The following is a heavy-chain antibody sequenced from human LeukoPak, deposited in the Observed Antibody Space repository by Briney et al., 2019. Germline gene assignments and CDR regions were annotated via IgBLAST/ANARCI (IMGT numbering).Heavy chain of an antibody. CDR1: GFTFSSYA. CDR3: AKDSSSWGGFDY. CDR2: ISGSGGST. J-gene: IGHJ4*02. V-gene: IGHV3-23*01. D-gene: IGHD6-13*01. Sequence: HPGGSLRLSCAASGFTFSSYAMSWVRQAPGKGLEWVSAISGSGGSTYYADSVKGRFTISRDNSKNTLYLQMNSLRAEDTAAYYCAKDSSSWGGFDYWGQGTLVTVSS.